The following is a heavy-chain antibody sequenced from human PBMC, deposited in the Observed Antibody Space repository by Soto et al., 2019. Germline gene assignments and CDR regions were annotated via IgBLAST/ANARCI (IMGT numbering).Heavy chain of an antibody. CDR3: ASTSGSYRLYFDY. CDR2: IYYSGST. CDR1: GYSISSSNW. D-gene: IGHD1-26*01. V-gene: IGHV4-28*01. Sequence: SETLSLTCAVSGYSISSSNWWGWIRQPPGKGLEWIGYIYYSGSTYYNPSLKSRVTMSVDTSKNQFSLKLSSVTAVDTAVYYCASTSGSYRLYFDYWGQGTLVTVPQ. J-gene: IGHJ4*02.